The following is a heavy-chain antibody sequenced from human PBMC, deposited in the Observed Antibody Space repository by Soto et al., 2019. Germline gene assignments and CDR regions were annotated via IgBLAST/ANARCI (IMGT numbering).Heavy chain of an antibody. CDR3: ARDRGWSLFDY. CDR2: TNSDGSDT. J-gene: IGHJ4*02. D-gene: IGHD6-19*01. V-gene: IGHV3-74*01. CDR1: GFTFSTYW. Sequence: EVQLVESGGGLVQPGGSLRLSCAASGFTFSTYWMYCVRQAPGKGLVWVSRTNSDGSDTSYADSVKGRFTISRDNANNTLYLQMNSLRAEDTAVYYCARDRGWSLFDYWGQGTLVTVSS.